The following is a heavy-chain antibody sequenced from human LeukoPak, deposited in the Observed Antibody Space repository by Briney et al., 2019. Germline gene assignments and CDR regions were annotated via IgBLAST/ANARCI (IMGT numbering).Heavy chain of an antibody. CDR2: ISGSGGST. CDR1: GFTFSSYA. D-gene: IGHD1-7*01. CDR3: AKDPNYVYYYGMDV. J-gene: IGHJ6*02. V-gene: IGHV3-23*01. Sequence: PGASLRLSCAASGFTFSSYAMSWVRQAPGKGLEWVSAISGSGGSTYYADSVKGRFTISRDNSKNTLYLQMNSLRAGDTAVYYCAKDPNYVYYYGMDVWGQGTTVTVSS.